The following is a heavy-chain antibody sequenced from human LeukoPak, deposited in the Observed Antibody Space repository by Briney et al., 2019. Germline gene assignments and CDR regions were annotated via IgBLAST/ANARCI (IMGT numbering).Heavy chain of an antibody. Sequence: SQTLSLTCTVSGDSISSGNYYWAWIRQPPGEGLEWIGNIYYSGSSYYNPSLKSRVAMSVDTSKNQFSLKLSSVTAADTGVYFCASLVRGGTFYHYMDVWGQGTTVIVSS. CDR1: GDSISSGNYY. V-gene: IGHV4-39*01. J-gene: IGHJ6*03. CDR3: ASLVRGGTFYHYMDV. CDR2: IYYSGSS. D-gene: IGHD3-10*01.